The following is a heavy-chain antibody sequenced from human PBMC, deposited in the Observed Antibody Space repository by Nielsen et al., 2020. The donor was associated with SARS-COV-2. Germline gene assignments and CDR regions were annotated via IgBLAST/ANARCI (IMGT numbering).Heavy chain of an antibody. J-gene: IGHJ4*02. D-gene: IGHD6-13*01. Sequence: SETLSLTCAVYGGSFSGYYWSWIRQPPGTGLEWIGEINHSGSTNYNSSLKRRVTISVDTSKNQFSLKLSSVTAADTAVYYCARCIDTIAAAGPDYWGQGTLVTVSS. V-gene: IGHV4-34*01. CDR1: GGSFSGYY. CDR2: INHSGST. CDR3: ARCIDTIAAAGPDY.